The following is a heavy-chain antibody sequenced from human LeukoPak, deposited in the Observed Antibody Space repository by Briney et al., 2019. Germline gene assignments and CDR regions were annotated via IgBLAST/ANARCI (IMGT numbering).Heavy chain of an antibody. CDR1: GFTFDDYG. V-gene: IGHV3-21*01. Sequence: GGSLRLSCAASGFTFDDYGMSWVRQAPGKGLEWVSSISSSSSYIYYADSLKGRFTISRDNAKKTVYLQMNSLRAEDTAVYYCARGALDAATPFDSWGRGTLVTVSS. J-gene: IGHJ5*01. D-gene: IGHD2-15*01. CDR3: ARGALDAATPFDS. CDR2: ISSSSSYI.